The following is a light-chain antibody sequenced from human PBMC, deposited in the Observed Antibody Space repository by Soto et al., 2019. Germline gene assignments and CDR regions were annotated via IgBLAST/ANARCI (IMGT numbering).Light chain of an antibody. CDR3: QQYHTYSRP. CDR1: QSISTW. Sequence: DIQMTQSPSPLSASVGDIVTITCRASQSISTWLAWYQQKPGEAPKLLIPEGSTLQMGVPSRFSGIRSGTEFTLTGSSLQPDVFGTLYCQQYHTYSRPFGQGTKVEVK. V-gene: IGKV1-5*03. J-gene: IGKJ1*01. CDR2: EGS.